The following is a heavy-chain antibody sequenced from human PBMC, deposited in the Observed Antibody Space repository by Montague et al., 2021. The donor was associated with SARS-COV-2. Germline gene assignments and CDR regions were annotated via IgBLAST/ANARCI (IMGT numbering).Heavy chain of an antibody. V-gene: IGHV4-59*01. J-gene: IGHJ5*02. D-gene: IGHD1-7*01. CDR2: IYYSGST. Sequence: SETLSLTCTVSGGSISSYYWSWIRQPPGKGLEWIGYIYYSGSTNYNPSLKSRVTISVDTSKNQFSLKLSSVTAADTAAYYCARAAGYNWNYGYNWFDPWGQGTPVTVSS. CDR3: ARAAGYNWNYGYNWFDP. CDR1: GGSISSYY.